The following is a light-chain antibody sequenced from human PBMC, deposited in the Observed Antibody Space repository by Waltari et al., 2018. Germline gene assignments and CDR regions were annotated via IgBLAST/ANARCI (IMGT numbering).Light chain of an antibody. CDR1: QSLLNIDGKTY. Sequence: IVMTQTRLSLSVTPGQPASISCTSSQSLLNIDGKTYLYWYVQKPGQPPQLLIHEVSKRFSGVADRLSGSGSGTDFTLKISRVEAEDVGVYYCMQSTQLPLAFGQGTKVEIK. V-gene: IGKV2D-29*01. CDR3: MQSTQLPLA. CDR2: EVS. J-gene: IGKJ1*01.